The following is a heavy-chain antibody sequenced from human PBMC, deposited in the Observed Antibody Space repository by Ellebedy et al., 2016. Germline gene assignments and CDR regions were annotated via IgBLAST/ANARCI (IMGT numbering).Heavy chain of an antibody. Sequence: GESLKISXAASGFTFSSYAMSWVRQAPGKGLEWVSAISGSGGSTYYADSVKGRFTISRDNSKNTLYLQMNSLRAEDTAVYYCAKDPITMVRGVMDYWGQGTRVTVSS. CDR1: GFTFSSYA. J-gene: IGHJ4*02. V-gene: IGHV3-23*01. D-gene: IGHD3-10*01. CDR2: ISGSGGST. CDR3: AKDPITMVRGVMDY.